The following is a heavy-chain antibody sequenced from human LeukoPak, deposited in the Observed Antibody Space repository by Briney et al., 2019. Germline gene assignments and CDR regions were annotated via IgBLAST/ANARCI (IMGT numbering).Heavy chain of an antibody. J-gene: IGHJ4*02. CDR3: ARDRVGATDYFDY. CDR1: GFTFSSYS. V-gene: IGHV3-21*01. CDR2: ISSSSSYI. Sequence: GGSLRLSCAASGFTFSSYSMNWVRQAPGKGLEWVSSISSSSSYIYYADSVKGRFTISRDNSKNTLYPQMNSLRAEDTAVYYCARDRVGATDYFDYWGQGTLVTVSS. D-gene: IGHD1-26*01.